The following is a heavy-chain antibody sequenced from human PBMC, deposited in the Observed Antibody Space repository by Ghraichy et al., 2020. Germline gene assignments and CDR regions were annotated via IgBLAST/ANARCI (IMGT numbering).Heavy chain of an antibody. CDR3: AMPVWGSYSWLEDY. V-gene: IGHV4-4*02. CDR2: IYHSGST. D-gene: IGHD3-16*01. CDR1: GGSISSSNW. J-gene: IGHJ4*02. Sequence: SETLSLTCAVSGGSISSSNWWSWVRQPPGKGLEWIGEIYHSGSTNYNPSLKSRVTISVDKSKNQFSLKLSSVTAADTAVYYCAMPVWGSYSWLEDYWGQGTLVTVSS.